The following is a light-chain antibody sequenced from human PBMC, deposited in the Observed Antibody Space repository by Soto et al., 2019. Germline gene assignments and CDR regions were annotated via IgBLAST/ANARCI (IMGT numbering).Light chain of an antibody. Sequence: QSALTQPASVSGSPGQSITISCTGASSDIGTYNYVSWYRQHPGIAPKLMIYEVTHRPSGVSNRFSGSKSANTASLTISGLQAEDEADYYCCSYVNGPTWVFGGGTKLTVL. CDR3: CSYVNGPTWV. CDR2: EVT. J-gene: IGLJ3*02. CDR1: SSDIGTYNY. V-gene: IGLV2-14*03.